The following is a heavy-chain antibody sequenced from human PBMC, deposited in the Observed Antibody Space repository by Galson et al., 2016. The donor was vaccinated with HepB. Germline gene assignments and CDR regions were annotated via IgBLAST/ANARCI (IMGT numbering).Heavy chain of an antibody. CDR3: ASEAPILAPNLDY. V-gene: IGHV3-33*01. CDR2: IWYDGSNK. J-gene: IGHJ4*02. D-gene: IGHD2/OR15-2a*01. Sequence: SLRLSCAASGFTFSRNGMHWVRQAPGKGLEWVAVIWYDGSNKYHADSVKGRFTISRDNSKNTLYLQMNSLRAEDTAVYYCASEAPILAPNLDYWGQGTLVTVSS. CDR1: GFTFSRNG.